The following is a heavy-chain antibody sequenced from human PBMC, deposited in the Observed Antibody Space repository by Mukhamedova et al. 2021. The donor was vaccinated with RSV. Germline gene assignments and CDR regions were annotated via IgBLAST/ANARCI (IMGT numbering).Heavy chain of an antibody. J-gene: IGHJ4*02. V-gene: IGHV3-23*01. CDR3: AKVGPLNPSIAALTYFDY. CDR2: ISGSGDST. D-gene: IGHD6-6*01. Sequence: GLEWVSAISGSGDSTYYADSVKGRFTVSRDNSKNTLYLQMNSLRAEDTAVYYCAKVGPLNPSIAALTYFDYWGQGTLVTVSS.